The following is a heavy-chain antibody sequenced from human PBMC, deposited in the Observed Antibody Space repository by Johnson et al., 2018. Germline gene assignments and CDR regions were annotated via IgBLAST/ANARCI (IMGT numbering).Heavy chain of an antibody. V-gene: IGHV3-43D*03. CDR2: ISWDGGST. D-gene: IGHD2/OR15-2a*01. Sequence: EVQLVESGGVVVQPGGSLRLSCAASGFTFDDYAMHWVRQAPGKGLEWVSLISWDGGSTYYADSVKGRFTISRDNSKNSLYLQMNSLRAEDTALYYCAKDIFPIDGVGAFDIWGQGTMVTVSS. CDR1: GFTFDDYA. J-gene: IGHJ3*02. CDR3: AKDIFPIDGVGAFDI.